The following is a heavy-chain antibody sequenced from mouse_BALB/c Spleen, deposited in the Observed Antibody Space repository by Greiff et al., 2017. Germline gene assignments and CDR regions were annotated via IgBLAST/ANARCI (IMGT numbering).Heavy chain of an antibody. J-gene: IGHJ4*01. Sequence: EVKLQESGGGLVKPGGSLKLSCAASGFTFSSYAMSWVRQTPEKRLEWVASISSGGSTYYPDSVKGRFTISRDNARNILYLQMSSLRSEDTAMYYCARGRVGYYAMDYWGQGTSVTVSS. CDR1: GFTFSSYA. V-gene: IGHV5-6-5*01. CDR2: ISSGGST. CDR3: ARGRVGYYAMDY.